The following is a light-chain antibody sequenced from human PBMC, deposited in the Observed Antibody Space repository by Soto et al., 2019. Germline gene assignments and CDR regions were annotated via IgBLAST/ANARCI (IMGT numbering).Light chain of an antibody. CDR1: QSLVYSDGNTY. Sequence: VVMTQSPLSLPVTLGQPASISCRSSQSLVYSDGNTYLNWFHQRPGQSPRRLIYYVSNRDSGVPDRFSGSGSGTDFTLKISGVEAEDLGVYYCMQGAHWPRTFGQGTRLEIK. V-gene: IGKV2-30*01. J-gene: IGKJ2*01. CDR3: MQGAHWPRT. CDR2: YVS.